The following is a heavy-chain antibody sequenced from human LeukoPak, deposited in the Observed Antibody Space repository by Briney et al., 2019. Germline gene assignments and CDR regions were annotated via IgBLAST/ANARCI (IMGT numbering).Heavy chain of an antibody. CDR3: AREQVHWAVTTSVYTVVTDY. J-gene: IGHJ4*01. CDR2: TSPSSGGT. V-gene: IGHV1-2*02. CDR1: GYTFTDHY. Sequence: TSSGYTFTDHYMHGARQVPGLRLDWIGSTSPSSGGTNYAQKLQGRVTMTTHTSTSTAYMALRRLRSDDTAVYYCAREQVHWAVTTSVYTVVTDYWG. D-gene: IGHD4-17*01.